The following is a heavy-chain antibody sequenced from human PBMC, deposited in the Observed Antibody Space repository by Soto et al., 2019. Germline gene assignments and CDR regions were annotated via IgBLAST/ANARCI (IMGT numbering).Heavy chain of an antibody. CDR1: FGSISSSNW. CDR3: ARWTRLYCSSTSCYSSYNWFDP. D-gene: IGHD2-2*01. J-gene: IGHJ5*02. V-gene: IGHV4-4*02. CDR2: IYHSGST. Sequence: SETLSLPCAVSFGSISSSNWWSLVRQPPGKGLEWIGEIYHSGSTNYNPSLKSRVTISVDKSKNQFSLKLSSVTAADTAVYYCARWTRLYCSSTSCYSSYNWFDPWGQGTLVTVSS.